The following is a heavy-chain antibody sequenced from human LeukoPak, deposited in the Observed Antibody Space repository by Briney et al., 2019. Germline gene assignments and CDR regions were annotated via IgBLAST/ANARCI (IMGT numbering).Heavy chain of an antibody. J-gene: IGHJ4*02. CDR2: IFPSGGEI. Sequence: PGGSLRLSCAASGFTFSTFAMIWVRQPPGKGLEWVSSIFPSGGEIHYADSVKGRFTISRDNSKNTLYLQMNSLRAEDTAVYYCAKDHRGYVKSYYFDYWGQGTLVTVSS. CDR3: AKDHRGYVKSYYFDY. CDR1: GFTFSTFA. V-gene: IGHV3-23*01. D-gene: IGHD5-12*01.